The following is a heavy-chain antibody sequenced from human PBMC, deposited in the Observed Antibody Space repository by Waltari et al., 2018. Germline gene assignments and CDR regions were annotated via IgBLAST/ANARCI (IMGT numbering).Heavy chain of an antibody. V-gene: IGHV4-38-2*02. Sequence: QVQLQESGPELVRPSEPLSLTCTVSGYSISSGSFWGWIRQPPGKGLEWIGSIHHRGSTNDNPSLKSRVTMSIDTSKNEVSLKLSHVTAADTAVYYCARLVHDWGQGILVTVSS. CDR2: IHHRGST. CDR3: ARLVHD. J-gene: IGHJ4*02. CDR1: GYSISSGSF. D-gene: IGHD3-10*01.